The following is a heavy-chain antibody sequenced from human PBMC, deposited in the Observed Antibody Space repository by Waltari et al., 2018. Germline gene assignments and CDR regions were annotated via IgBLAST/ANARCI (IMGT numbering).Heavy chain of an antibody. Sequence: QVQLVQSGAEVKKPGSSVKVSCKASGGTFSSYAISWVRQAPGPGPEWMGGIIPIFGTANYAQKFQGRVTITADESTSTAYMELSSLRSEDTAVYYCARFRTTTVTTWAFYYYYGMDVWGQGTTVTVSS. CDR3: ARFRTTTVTTWAFYYYYGMDV. CDR2: IIPIFGTA. D-gene: IGHD4-17*01. J-gene: IGHJ6*02. V-gene: IGHV1-69*01. CDR1: GGTFSSYA.